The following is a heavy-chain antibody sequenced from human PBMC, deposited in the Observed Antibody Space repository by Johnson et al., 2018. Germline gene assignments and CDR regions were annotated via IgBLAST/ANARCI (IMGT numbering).Heavy chain of an antibody. CDR2: IKQDGSEK. CDR1: GFTFSSYG. V-gene: IGHV3-7*01. Sequence: VQLVQSGGGVVQPGRSLRLSCAASGFTFSSYGMHWVRQAPGKGLEWVANIKQDGSEKHYVDSVKGRFTISRDSAKGSLYLQMNSLRAEDTAVYYCANIDTSGRGAYFQYWGQGTLVTVAS. D-gene: IGHD3-22*01. J-gene: IGHJ1*01. CDR3: ANIDTSGRGAYFQY.